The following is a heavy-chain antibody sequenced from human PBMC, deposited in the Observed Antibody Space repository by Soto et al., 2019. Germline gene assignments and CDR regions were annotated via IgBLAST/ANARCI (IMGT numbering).Heavy chain of an antibody. CDR3: AKEAPYCSDGSCFFDY. V-gene: IGHV3-33*06. J-gene: IGHJ4*02. Sequence: GGSLRLSCAASGFTFSSYGMHWVRQAPGKGLEWVAVIWYDGSNKYYADSVKGRFTISRDNSKNTLYLQMNSLRADDTAVYYCAKEAPYCSDGSCFFDYWGQGTLVTVSS. CDR1: GFTFSSYG. D-gene: IGHD2-15*01. CDR2: IWYDGSNK.